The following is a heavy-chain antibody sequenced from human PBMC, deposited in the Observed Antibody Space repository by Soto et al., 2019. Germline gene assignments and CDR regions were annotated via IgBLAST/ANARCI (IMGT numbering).Heavy chain of an antibody. J-gene: IGHJ6*02. CDR1: GGSISSGGYS. CDR2: IYHSGIT. Sequence: PSETLSLTCAVSGGSISSGGYSWSWILQPPGKGLEWIGYIYHSGITYYNPSLKSRFTISVDRSKNQFSLKLSSVTAADTAVYYCASSGSYYYYYYGMDVWGQGTTVTVSS. D-gene: IGHD1-26*01. CDR3: ASSGSYYYYYYGMDV. V-gene: IGHV4-30-2*01.